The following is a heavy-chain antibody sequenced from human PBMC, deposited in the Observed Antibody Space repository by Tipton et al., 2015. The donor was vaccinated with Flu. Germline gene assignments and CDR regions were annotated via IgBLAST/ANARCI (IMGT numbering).Heavy chain of an antibody. J-gene: IGHJ5*02. D-gene: IGHD3-10*01. V-gene: IGHV4-34*08. CDR2: INHSGGT. CDR1: GFTFSTYG. CDR3: AKSALGYYFSGTRGSWFDP. Sequence: LSCAASGFTFSTYGMHWVRQSPGKGLEWIGEINHSGGTNYNPSLKSRVTISLDTSKNQFSLRLSSVTAADTAVYFCAKSALGYYFSGTRGSWFDPWGQGTPVTVSS.